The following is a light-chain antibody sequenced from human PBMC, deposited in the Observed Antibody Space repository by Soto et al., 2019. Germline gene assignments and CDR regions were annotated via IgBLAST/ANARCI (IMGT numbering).Light chain of an antibody. CDR2: AAS. CDR3: QQSYSTLT. Sequence: DIQLTQSPSSLSASVRDRVTITCRTSQTISDYLNWYQHKPGKAPKRRISAASSLQSGVPSRFSGSGSGTDFTLTISSLQQEDLATYYCQQSYSTLTFGPGTKVDIK. CDR1: QTISDY. V-gene: IGKV1-39*01. J-gene: IGKJ3*01.